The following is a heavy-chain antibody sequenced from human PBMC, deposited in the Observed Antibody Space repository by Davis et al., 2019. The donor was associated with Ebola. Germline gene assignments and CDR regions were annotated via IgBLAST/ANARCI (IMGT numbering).Heavy chain of an antibody. CDR3: ARDLYGSGSPWGY. J-gene: IGHJ4*02. CDR1: GFTFSSYG. D-gene: IGHD3-10*01. CDR2: ISYDGSNK. V-gene: IGHV3-30*03. Sequence: GESLKISCAASGFTFSSYGMHWVRQAPGKGLEWVAVISYDGSNKYYADSVKGRFTISRDNSKNTLYLQMNSLRAEDTAVYYCARDLYGSGSPWGYWGQGTLVTVSS.